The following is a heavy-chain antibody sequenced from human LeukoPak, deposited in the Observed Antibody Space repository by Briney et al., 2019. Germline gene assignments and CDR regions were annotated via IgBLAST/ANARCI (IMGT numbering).Heavy chain of an antibody. D-gene: IGHD3-10*01. CDR1: GGSISSYY. V-gene: IGHV4-59*01. Sequence: SETLSLTCTVSGGSISSYYWSWIRQPPGKGLEWIGYIYYSGSTNYNPSLKSRVTISVDTSKNQFSLKLSSVTAADTAVYYCARGARGFEWYFDLWGRGTLVTVSS. J-gene: IGHJ2*01. CDR2: IYYSGST. CDR3: ARGARGFEWYFDL.